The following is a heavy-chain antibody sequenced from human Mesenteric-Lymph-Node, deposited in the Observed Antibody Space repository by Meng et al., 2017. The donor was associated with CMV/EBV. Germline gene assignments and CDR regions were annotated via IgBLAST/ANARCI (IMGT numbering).Heavy chain of an antibody. D-gene: IGHD5-18*01. CDR1: GYTLTRHG. CDR3: ARDGYSHGYGYFDY. Sequence: SGYTLTRHGISGGRQPPGQGREWRGWISAYNGNTNYAQKLQGRVTMTTDTSKSTAYMELRSLRSDDTAVYYCARDGYSHGYGYFDYWGQGTLVTVSS. J-gene: IGHJ4*02. CDR2: ISAYNGNT. V-gene: IGHV1-18*04.